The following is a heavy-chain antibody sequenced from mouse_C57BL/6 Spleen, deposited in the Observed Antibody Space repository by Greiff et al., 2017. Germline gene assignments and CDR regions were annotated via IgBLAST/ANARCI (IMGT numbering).Heavy chain of an antibody. J-gene: IGHJ1*03. CDR1: GYSITSGYY. D-gene: IGHD2-3*01. Sequence: EVQRVESGPGLVKPSQSLSLTCSVTGYSITSGYYWNWIRQFPGNKLEWMGYISYDGSNNYNPSLKNRISITRDTSKNQFFLKLNSVTTEDTATYYCARGGGDGYFYWYFDVWGTGTTVTVSS. V-gene: IGHV3-6*01. CDR3: ARGGGDGYFYWYFDV. CDR2: ISYDGSN.